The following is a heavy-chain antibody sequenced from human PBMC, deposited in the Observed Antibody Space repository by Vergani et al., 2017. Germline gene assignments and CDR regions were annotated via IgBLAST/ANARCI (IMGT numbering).Heavy chain of an antibody. CDR3: ARVGYCSSTSCYTENWFDP. Sequence: QVQLQESGPGLVKPSETLSLTCTVSGGSISSYYWSWIRQPPGKGLEWIWYIYYSGSTNYNPSLKSRVTISVDTSKNQFSLKLSSVTAADTAVYYCARVGYCSSTSCYTENWFDPWGQGTLVTVSS. V-gene: IGHV4-59*01. D-gene: IGHD2-2*02. J-gene: IGHJ5*02. CDR1: GGSISSYY. CDR2: IYYSGST.